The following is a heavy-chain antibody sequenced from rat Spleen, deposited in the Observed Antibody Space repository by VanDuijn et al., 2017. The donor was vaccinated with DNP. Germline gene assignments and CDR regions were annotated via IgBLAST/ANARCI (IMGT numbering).Heavy chain of an antibody. Sequence: EVLLVESGGGLVQPGRSLKLSCATSGFTFSDYYMAWVRQAPKKGLEWVASISYDGSSIYYRDSVKGRFTISRDNAKSTLYLQMDSLRSEDTATYYCARPDSWGQGVMVTVSS. CDR2: ISYDGSSI. CDR1: GFTFSDYY. V-gene: IGHV5-7*01. J-gene: IGHJ2*01. CDR3: ARPDS.